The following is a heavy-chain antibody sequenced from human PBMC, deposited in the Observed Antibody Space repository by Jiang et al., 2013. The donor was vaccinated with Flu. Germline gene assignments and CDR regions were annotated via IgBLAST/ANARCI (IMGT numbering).Heavy chain of an antibody. Sequence: TVSGGSMSSYFWSWIRQAPGKGLEWIGYIYDTGSTNYNPSLKSRVTISVDTSKNQFSLKVTSVTAADTAVYYCARDGATGCSSTTCFYGMDVWGKGTTVTVSS. J-gene: IGHJ6*04. CDR2: IYDTGST. D-gene: IGHD2-2*01. V-gene: IGHV4-59*01. CDR1: GGSMSSYF. CDR3: ARDGATGCSSTTCFYGMDV.